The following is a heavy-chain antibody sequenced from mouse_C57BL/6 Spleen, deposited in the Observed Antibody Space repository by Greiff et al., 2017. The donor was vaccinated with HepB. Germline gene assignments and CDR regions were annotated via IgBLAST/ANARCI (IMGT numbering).Heavy chain of an antibody. Sequence: VQRVESGPELVKPGASVKISCKASGYAFSSSWMNWVKQRPGKGLEWIGRIYPGDGDTNYNGKFKGKATLTADKSSSTAYMQLSSLTSEDSAVYFCARDDYEGMDYWGQGTSVTVSS. CDR2: IYPGDGDT. D-gene: IGHD2-4*01. J-gene: IGHJ4*01. CDR1: GYAFSSSW. V-gene: IGHV1-82*01. CDR3: ARDDYEGMDY.